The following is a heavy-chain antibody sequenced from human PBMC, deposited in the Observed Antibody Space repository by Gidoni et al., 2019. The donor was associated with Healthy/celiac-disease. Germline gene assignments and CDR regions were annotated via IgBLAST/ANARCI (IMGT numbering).Heavy chain of an antibody. CDR1: GGSISSSSYY. CDR2: IYYRGST. Sequence: QLQLQESGPGLVKPSETLSRTCTASGGSISSSSYYWGWISQPPGKGLEWIGSIYYRGSTYYNPSLKSRVTISVDTSKNQFSLKLSSVTAADTAVYYCARDAHYGSGSFFDYWGQGTLVTVSS. D-gene: IGHD3-10*01. V-gene: IGHV4-39*07. J-gene: IGHJ4*02. CDR3: ARDAHYGSGSFFDY.